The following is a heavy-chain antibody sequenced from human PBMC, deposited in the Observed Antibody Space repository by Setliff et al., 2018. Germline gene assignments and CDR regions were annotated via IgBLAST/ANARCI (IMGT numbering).Heavy chain of an antibody. J-gene: IGHJ6*02. CDR2: INHSGSA. V-gene: IGHV4-34*01. Sequence: PSETLSLTCAVYGGSFSGYYWSWIRQPPGKGLEWLGEINHSGSAKYNPSLKSRVTISVDKSRNQFSLKLSSVTAADTAVYYCARSSYSGSYLNVWGQGTTVTVS. D-gene: IGHD1-26*01. CDR1: GGSFSGYY. CDR3: ARSSYSGSYLNV.